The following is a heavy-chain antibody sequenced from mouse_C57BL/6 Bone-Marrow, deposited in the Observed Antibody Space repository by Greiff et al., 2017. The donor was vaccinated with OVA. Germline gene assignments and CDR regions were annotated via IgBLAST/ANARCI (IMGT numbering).Heavy chain of an antibody. J-gene: IGHJ4*01. CDR2: ISSGGSYT. D-gene: IGHD1-1*01. Sequence: EVKLVESGGDLVKPGGSLKLSCAASGFTFSSYGMSWVRQTPDKRLEWVATISSGGSYTYYPDSVKGRFTISRDNAKNTLYLQMSSLKSEDTAMYYCARPLYGSSYGKVDDWGQGTSVTVSS. CDR1: GFTFSSYG. CDR3: ARPLYGSSYGKVDD. V-gene: IGHV5-6*02.